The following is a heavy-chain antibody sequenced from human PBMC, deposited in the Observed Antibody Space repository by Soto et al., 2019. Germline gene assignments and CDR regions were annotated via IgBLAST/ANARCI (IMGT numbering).Heavy chain of an antibody. D-gene: IGHD3-10*01. V-gene: IGHV3-53*01. CDR1: GFTVSSKY. CDR3: ARVTRGVRQYYFDS. CDR2: IYSGART. Sequence: PGGSLRLSCAASGFTVSSKYMSWVRQAPGKGLEWVSVIYSGARTYYADSVKGRFTISRDNSKNTLYLQMNSLRAEDTAVYYCARVTRGVRQYYFDSWGQGTLVTVSS. J-gene: IGHJ4*02.